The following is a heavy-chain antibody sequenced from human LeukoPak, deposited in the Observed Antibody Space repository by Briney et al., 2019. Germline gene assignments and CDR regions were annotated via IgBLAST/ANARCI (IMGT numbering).Heavy chain of an antibody. CDR2: IKQDGSEK. V-gene: IGHV3-7*01. Sequence: GGSLRLSCAASGFTFSSYAMRWVRQAPGKGLEWVANIKQDGSEKYYVDSAKGRFTISRDNAKNSLYLQMNSLRAEDTAVYYCAGDRNYYYEIGFDYYYYMDVWGKGTTVTVSS. J-gene: IGHJ6*03. D-gene: IGHD3-22*01. CDR1: GFTFSSYA. CDR3: AGDRNYYYEIGFDYYYYMDV.